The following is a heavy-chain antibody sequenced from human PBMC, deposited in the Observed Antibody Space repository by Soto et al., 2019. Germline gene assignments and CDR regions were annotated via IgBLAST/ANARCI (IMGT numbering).Heavy chain of an antibody. J-gene: IGHJ4*02. D-gene: IGHD1-7*01. CDR1: GFTFGDYA. CDR2: IRSKAYGGTT. Sequence: GGSLRLSCTASGFTFGDYAMSWVRQAPGKGLEWVGFIRSKAYGGTTEYAASVKGRFTISRDDSKSIAYLQMNSLKTEDTAVYYCTRVGPGTTWYFDYWGQGTLVTVSS. V-gene: IGHV3-49*04. CDR3: TRVGPGTTWYFDY.